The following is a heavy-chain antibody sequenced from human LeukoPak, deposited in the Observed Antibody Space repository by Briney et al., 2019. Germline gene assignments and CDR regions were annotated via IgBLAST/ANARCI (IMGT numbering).Heavy chain of an antibody. J-gene: IGHJ4*02. CDR1: GYIFTTYF. Sequence: ASVKVSCKAPGYIFTTYFIHWVRQAPGQGLEWMGWINPNNGDTNYVQKFQGRVTMTRDTSISTAYMELTRLRSDDTAVYYCAREGGYDILTGYQDYWGQGTPVTVSS. CDR2: INPNNGDT. V-gene: IGHV1-2*02. D-gene: IGHD3-9*01. CDR3: AREGGYDILTGYQDY.